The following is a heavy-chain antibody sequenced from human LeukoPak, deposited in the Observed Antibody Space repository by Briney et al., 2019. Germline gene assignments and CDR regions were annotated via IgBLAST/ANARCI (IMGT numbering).Heavy chain of an antibody. CDR1: GGSFSGYY. CDR3: ARYPYYYDSSGYYYFDY. V-gene: IGHV4-34*01. J-gene: IGHJ4*02. CDR2: INHSGST. D-gene: IGHD3-22*01. Sequence: SETLSLTCAVYGGSFSGYYWSWIRQPPGKGLEWIGEINHSGSTNYNPSLKSRVTISVDTSKNQFSLKLSSVTAADTAVYYCARYPYYYDSSGYYYFDYWGQGTLVTVSS.